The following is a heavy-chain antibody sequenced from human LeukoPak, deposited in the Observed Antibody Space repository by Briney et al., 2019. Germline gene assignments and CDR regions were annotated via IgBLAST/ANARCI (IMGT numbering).Heavy chain of an antibody. CDR2: ISSGSSSK. Sequence: PGGSLRLSCAASGFTFSSYGMNWVRQAPGKGLEWVSYISSGSSSKYYADSVEGRFTISRDNAKNSLYLQMNSLRAEDTAVYYCARGKIYIDYWGQGTLVTVSS. J-gene: IGHJ4*02. CDR1: GFTFSSYG. CDR3: ARGKIYIDY. V-gene: IGHV3-48*01.